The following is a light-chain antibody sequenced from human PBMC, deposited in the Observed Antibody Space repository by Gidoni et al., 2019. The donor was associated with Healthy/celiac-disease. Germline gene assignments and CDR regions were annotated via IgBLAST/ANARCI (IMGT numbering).Light chain of an antibody. CDR2: AAS. CDR3: QQYGSSPLT. V-gene: IGKV3-20*01. CDR1: QSGSRSY. J-gene: IGKJ4*01. Sequence: ESVLTQSPGTLSWSPGERATLSSRASQSGSRSYLAWYQQKPGQAPRLLIYAASSRATGIPDRFSGSGSGTDFTLTISSLEPEDFAVYYCQQYGSSPLTFGGXTKVEIK.